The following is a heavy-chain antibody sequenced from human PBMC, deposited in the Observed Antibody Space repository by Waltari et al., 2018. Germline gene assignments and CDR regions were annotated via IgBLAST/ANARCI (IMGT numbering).Heavy chain of an antibody. CDR1: GFTFSTYW. Sequence: EVQLVESGGALVQPGGSLRLACAASGFTFSTYWMQWVRQAPGKGLVWVSRITSDGTSTSYAYSVKGRFTISRDNATNTLYLQMNSLRAEDTAVYYCARVVLGGFDYWGQGTLVTVSS. CDR3: ARVVLGGFDY. CDR2: ITSDGTST. V-gene: IGHV3-74*01. J-gene: IGHJ4*02. D-gene: IGHD2-15*01.